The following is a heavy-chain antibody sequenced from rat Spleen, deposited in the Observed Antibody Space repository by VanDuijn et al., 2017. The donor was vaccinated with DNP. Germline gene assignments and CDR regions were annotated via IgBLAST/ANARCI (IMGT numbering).Heavy chain of an antibody. V-gene: IGHV5-25*01. D-gene: IGHD1-11*01. CDR3: ARMHYGCDN. CDR2: ISPSGSST. Sequence: EVQLVESGGGLVQPGRSLKLSCAASGFTFSNFYMAWVRQAPKKGLEWVAAISPSGSSTYYPDSVKGRFTISRDDAKSSLYLQMNSLKSEDTATYYCARMHYGCDNWGQGVMVTVSS. CDR1: GFTFSNFY. J-gene: IGHJ2*01.